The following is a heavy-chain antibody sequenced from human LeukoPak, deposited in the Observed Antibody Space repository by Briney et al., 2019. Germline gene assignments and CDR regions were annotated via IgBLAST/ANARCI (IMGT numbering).Heavy chain of an antibody. CDR2: ISSSSSYI. J-gene: IGHJ4*02. D-gene: IGHD2-21*01. V-gene: IGHV3-21*04. CDR3: AKALREWGGLWCPGY. Sequence: PGGSLRLSCAASGFTFSSYSMNWVRQAPGKGLEWVSSISSSSSYIYYADSVKGRFTISRDNAKNSLYLQMNSLRAEDTALYYCAKALREWGGLWCPGYWGQGTLVTVSS. CDR1: GFTFSSYS.